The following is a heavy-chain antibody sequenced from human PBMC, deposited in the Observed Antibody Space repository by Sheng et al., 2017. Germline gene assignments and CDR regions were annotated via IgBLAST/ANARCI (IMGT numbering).Heavy chain of an antibody. CDR2: ISGSGGST. J-gene: IGHJ4*02. D-gene: IGHD3-22*01. Sequence: EVQLLESGGGLVQPGGSLRLSCAASGFTFSSYAMSWVRQAPGKGLEWVSAISGSGGSTYYADSVKGRFTISRDNSKNTLYLQMNSLRAEDTAVYYCAKVTYYYDSSGYPHFDYWGQGTLVTVSS. V-gene: IGHV3-23*01. CDR3: AKVTYYYDSSGYPHFDY. CDR1: GFTFSSYA.